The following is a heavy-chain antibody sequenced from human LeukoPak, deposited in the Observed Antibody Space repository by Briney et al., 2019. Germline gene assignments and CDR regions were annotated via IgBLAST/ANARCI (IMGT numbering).Heavy chain of an antibody. CDR3: ARGGWQLWDLDY. J-gene: IGHJ4*02. CDR2: ISYDGSNK. CDR1: YA. Sequence: YAIHWVRQAPGKGLEWVAAISYDGSNKYHADSVKGRFTISRDNSKTTLYLQMNSLRAEDTAIYHCARGGWQLWDLDYWGQGTLVTVSS. D-gene: IGHD5-18*01. V-gene: IGHV3-30-3*01.